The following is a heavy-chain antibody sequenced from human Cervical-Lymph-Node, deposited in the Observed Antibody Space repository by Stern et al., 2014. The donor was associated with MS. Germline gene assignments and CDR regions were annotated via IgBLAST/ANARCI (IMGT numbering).Heavy chain of an antibody. Sequence: QVQLQESGPGLVKPSGTLSLTCAVSGGSVSSTNWWSWVRQSPGKGLEWIGNIYHSGASNYRPSLRSRVSISLDNSKNQLPLHLTSVTAADTAVYYCARERQQYCNSEGCSYWYFDLWGRGTLVTVSS. CDR1: GGSVSSTNW. J-gene: IGHJ2*01. D-gene: IGHD2/OR15-2a*01. CDR3: ARERQQYCNSEGCSYWYFDL. V-gene: IGHV4-4*02. CDR2: IYHSGAS.